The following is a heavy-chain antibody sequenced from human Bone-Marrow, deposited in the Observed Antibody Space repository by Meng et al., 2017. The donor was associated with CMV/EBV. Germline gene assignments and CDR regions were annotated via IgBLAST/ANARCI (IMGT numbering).Heavy chain of an antibody. D-gene: IGHD3-22*01. CDR2: ISSSSSYI. V-gene: IGHV3-21*01. CDR1: GFTFSSYS. Sequence: GESLKISCAASGFTFSSYSMNWVRQAPGKGLEWVSSISSSSSYIYYADSVKGRFTISRDNAKNSLYLRMNSLRAEDTAVYYCASHLFYDSSGYYYVEGAFEIWGQGTMVTVSS. J-gene: IGHJ3*02. CDR3: ASHLFYDSSGYYYVEGAFEI.